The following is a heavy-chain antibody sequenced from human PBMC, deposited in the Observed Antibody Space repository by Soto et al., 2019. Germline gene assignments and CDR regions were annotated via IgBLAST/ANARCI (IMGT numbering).Heavy chain of an antibody. CDR3: ARRADYGGLFDN. Sequence: QVQLQESGPGRVKPSQTLSVTCTVSGGSISSGGYYWSWIRQHPTKGLEWIAYINHSGVTYFNPSLKSRVSVSIDKSQNQLSLNLASVPAADTAVYYCARRADYGGLFDNWGQGILVTVSS. CDR2: INHSGVT. J-gene: IGHJ4*02. D-gene: IGHD4-17*01. CDR1: GGSISSGGYY. V-gene: IGHV4-31*03.